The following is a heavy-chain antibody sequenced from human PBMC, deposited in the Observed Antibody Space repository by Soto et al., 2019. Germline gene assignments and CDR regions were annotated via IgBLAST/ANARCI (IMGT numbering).Heavy chain of an antibody. CDR2: IKHDGTET. J-gene: IGHJ3*02. Sequence: EVQLVESGGALVQPGGSLRLSCAASGFSFTNYWMKWVRQAPGKGLEWVPNIKHDGTETYYVDSVKGRFTISRDNARNALYLYMNSLRADDTAVYYCAAAYYYDSSGYYYGDDALDIWGQGTMVTVSS. V-gene: IGHV3-7*03. CDR3: AAAYYYDSSGYYYGDDALDI. D-gene: IGHD3-22*01. CDR1: GFSFTNYW.